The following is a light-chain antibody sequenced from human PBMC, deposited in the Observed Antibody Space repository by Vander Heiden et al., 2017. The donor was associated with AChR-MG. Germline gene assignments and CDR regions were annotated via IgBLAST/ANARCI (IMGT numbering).Light chain of an antibody. CDR1: SSNSGASYD. J-gene: IGLJ1*01. V-gene: IGLV1-40*01. CDR3: QSYDSSLSGAYV. CDR2: GNG. Sequence: QSVLTQPHSVSGAPGQRVTIPCTGSSSNSGASYDVPWYQQLPGTAPKLLIYGNGNRPSGVPDRVSGSKSGTSASLAITGLQAEDEADYYCQSYDSSLSGAYVFGPGTKVTVL.